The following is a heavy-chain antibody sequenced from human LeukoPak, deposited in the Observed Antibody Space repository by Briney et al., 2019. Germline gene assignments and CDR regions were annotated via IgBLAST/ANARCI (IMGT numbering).Heavy chain of an antibody. D-gene: IGHD2-2*01. Sequence: GGSLRHSCAASGFTFSSYGVTCGRQAPGKGLEWVSGISGSGENTCYADSVKGRFTISRDNSKNTLYLQMNSLRAEDTALYYCAEDLTSWNYWGQGTLVTVSS. J-gene: IGHJ4*02. V-gene: IGHV3-23*01. CDR1: GFTFSSYG. CDR2: ISGSGENT. CDR3: AEDLTSWNY.